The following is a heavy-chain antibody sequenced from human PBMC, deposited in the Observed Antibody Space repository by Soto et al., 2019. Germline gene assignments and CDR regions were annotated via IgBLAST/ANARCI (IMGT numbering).Heavy chain of an antibody. CDR3: ARCIAVAGYYYYYGMDV. CDR2: ISAYNGNT. V-gene: IGHV1-18*01. Sequence: ASVKVSCKASGYTFTSYGISWVRQAPGQGLEWMGWISAYNGNTNYAQKLQGRVTMTTDTSTSTAYMELRSLRSDDTAVYYCARCIAVAGYYYYYGMDVWGQGTTVTVSS. D-gene: IGHD6-19*01. J-gene: IGHJ6*02. CDR1: GYTFTSYG.